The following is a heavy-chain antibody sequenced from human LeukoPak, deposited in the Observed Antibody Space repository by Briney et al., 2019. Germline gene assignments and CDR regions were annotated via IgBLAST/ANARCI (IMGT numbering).Heavy chain of an antibody. V-gene: IGHV1-69*13. CDR3: ARGPAFSGSYLDY. CDR2: IIPIFGTA. Sequence: EASVKVSCKASGGTFSSYAISWVRQAPGQGLEWMGGIIPIFGTANYAQKFQGRVTITADESTSTAYMELSSLRSEDTAVYYCARGPAFSGSYLDYWGQGTLVTVSS. J-gene: IGHJ4*02. D-gene: IGHD1-26*01. CDR1: GGTFSSYA.